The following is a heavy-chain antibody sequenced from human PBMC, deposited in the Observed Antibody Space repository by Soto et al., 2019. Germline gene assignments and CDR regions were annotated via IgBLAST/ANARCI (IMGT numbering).Heavy chain of an antibody. CDR2: IDPSDSYI. J-gene: IGHJ4*02. Sequence: PGESLKISCQASGYTFTSYWITWVRQMPGKGLELMGRIDPSDSYINYSPSFQDHVIISADKSISTAYLHWSSLKASDTAMYYCARFEASTAEYWGQGALVTVSS. D-gene: IGHD1-1*01. CDR3: ARFEASTAEY. V-gene: IGHV5-10-1*01. CDR1: GYTFTSYW.